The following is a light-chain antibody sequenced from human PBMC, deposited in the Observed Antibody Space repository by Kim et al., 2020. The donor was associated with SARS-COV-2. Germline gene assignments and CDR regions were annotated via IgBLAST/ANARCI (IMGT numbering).Light chain of an antibody. J-gene: IGKJ1*01. CDR1: QGVSISH. CDR3: QKYGSTWT. Sequence: LSPGERTTLSCRASQGVSISHLACYQQKPGQAPRLLIYGASTRATGIPDRFSGSGSGTDFTLTISRLEPEDFAVFYCQKYGSTWTFGQGTKVDIK. V-gene: IGKV3-20*01. CDR2: GAS.